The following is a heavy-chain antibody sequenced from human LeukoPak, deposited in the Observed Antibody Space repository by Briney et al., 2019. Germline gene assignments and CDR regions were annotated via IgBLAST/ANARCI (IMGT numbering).Heavy chain of an antibody. CDR3: ARGKSSKQQVARLLDY. CDR1: GFTFSSYS. J-gene: IGHJ4*02. D-gene: IGHD6-13*01. V-gene: IGHV3-48*01. Sequence: GGSLRLSCAASGFTFSSYSMNWVRQAPGKGLEWVSYISSSSSTIYYADSVKGRFTISRDDAKNSLYLQMNSLRAEDTAVYYCARGKSSKQQVARLLDYWGQGTLVTVSS. CDR2: ISSSSSTI.